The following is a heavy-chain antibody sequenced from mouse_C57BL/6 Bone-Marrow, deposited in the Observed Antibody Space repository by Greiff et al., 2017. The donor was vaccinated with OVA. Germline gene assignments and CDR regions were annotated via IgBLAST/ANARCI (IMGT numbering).Heavy chain of an antibody. CDR3: SGLLDAIDY. V-gene: IGHV5-9-1*02. Sequence: EVKLMESGAGLVKPGGSLKLSCAASGFTFSSYSMSWVRQIPEKRLEWVANISSGGDYTYYADTVKGRFTISRDNARNTLYLQMSSLKSEDTAMYYCSGLLDAIDYWGQGTAVTVTA. D-gene: IGHD2-10*02. CDR1: GFTFSSYS. J-gene: IGHJ4*01. CDR2: ISSGGDYT.